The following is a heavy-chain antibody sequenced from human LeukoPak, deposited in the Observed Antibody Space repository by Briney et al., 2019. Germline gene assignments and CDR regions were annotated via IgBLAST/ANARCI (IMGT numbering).Heavy chain of an antibody. J-gene: IGHJ5*02. Sequence: SGPTLVCPTQTLTLTCTFSGFSLSTSGMCVSWIRQPPGKALEWLARIDWDDDKYYSTSLKTRLTISRDTSKNQVVLTMTNMDPVGTATYYCARIRWSGSYFWFDPWGQGTLVTVSS. CDR2: IDWDDDK. V-gene: IGHV2-70*11. CDR3: ARIRWSGSYFWFDP. D-gene: IGHD1-26*01. CDR1: GFSLSTSGMC.